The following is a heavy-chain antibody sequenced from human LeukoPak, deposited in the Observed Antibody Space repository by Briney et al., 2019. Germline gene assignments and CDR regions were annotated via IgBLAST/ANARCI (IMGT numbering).Heavy chain of an antibody. CDR3: ARVDSSGWSRVDY. CDR1: GGSFSGYY. Sequence: SETLSLTCAVYGGSFSGYYWSWIRQPPGKGLEWIGEINHSGSTNYNPSLKSRVTISVDTFKNQFSLKLSSVTAADTAVYYCARVDSSGWSRVDYWGQGTLVTVSS. CDR2: INHSGST. V-gene: IGHV4-34*01. D-gene: IGHD6-19*01. J-gene: IGHJ4*02.